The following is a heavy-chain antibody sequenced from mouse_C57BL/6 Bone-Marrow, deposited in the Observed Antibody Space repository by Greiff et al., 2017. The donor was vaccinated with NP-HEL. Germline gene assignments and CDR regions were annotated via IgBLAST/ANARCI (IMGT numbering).Heavy chain of an antibody. J-gene: IGHJ1*03. D-gene: IGHD1-1*01. CDR3: TRDRHYYGSSYWYFDV. Sequence: EVQLVESGEGLVKPGGSLKLSCAASGFTFSSYAMSWVRQTPEKRLEWVAYISSGGDYIYYADTVKGRFTLSRDNARNTLYLQMSSLKSEDTAMYYCTRDRHYYGSSYWYFDVWGTGTTVTVSS. V-gene: IGHV5-9-1*02. CDR1: GFTFSSYA. CDR2: ISSGGDYI.